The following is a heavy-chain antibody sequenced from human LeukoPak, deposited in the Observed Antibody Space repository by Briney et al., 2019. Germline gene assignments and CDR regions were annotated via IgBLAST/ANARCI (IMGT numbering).Heavy chain of an antibody. V-gene: IGHV1-46*01. CDR2: ISPSGGYT. J-gene: IGHJ6*02. D-gene: IGHD2-2*01. CDR3: ARPTSIIPASNIYYYYYAMDV. Sequence: ASVKVSCKASGYTFTSYYIHWVRRTPGQGLEWMGIISPSGGYTSYAEKFQGRVTMTRDTSTSTVYMELSSLRSEDTAVYYCARPTSIIPASNIYYYYYAMDVWGQGTTVTVSS. CDR1: GYTFTSYY.